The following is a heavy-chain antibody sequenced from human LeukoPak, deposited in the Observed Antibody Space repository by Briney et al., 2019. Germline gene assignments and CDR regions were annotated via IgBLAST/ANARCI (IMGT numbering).Heavy chain of an antibody. V-gene: IGHV5-51*01. CDR3: ARQAYGDYYFDY. D-gene: IGHD4-17*01. Sequence: GESLKISCKGSGYSFTTYWIGWVRQVPGKGLEWVGIIYPDDSDTRYSPSFQGQVTISADKSISTAYLQWSSLKASDTAMYYCARQAYGDYYFDYWGQGTLVTVSS. CDR1: GYSFTTYW. CDR2: IYPDDSDT. J-gene: IGHJ4*02.